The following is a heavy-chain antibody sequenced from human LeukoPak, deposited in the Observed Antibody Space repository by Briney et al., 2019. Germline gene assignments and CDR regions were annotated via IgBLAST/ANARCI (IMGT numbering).Heavy chain of an antibody. Sequence: ASLKVSCKTSGYTFTTYFIHWVRQSPGQGLEWMGGINPYSGDTNYEWKFQGRVTMTRDTSISTAYMELSRLMSDDTAVYYCARYWAETAATDDAFDIWGQGTMVVVSS. CDR1: GYTFTTYF. CDR3: ARYWAETAATDDAFDI. J-gene: IGHJ3*02. CDR2: INPYSGDT. V-gene: IGHV1-2*02. D-gene: IGHD2-21*02.